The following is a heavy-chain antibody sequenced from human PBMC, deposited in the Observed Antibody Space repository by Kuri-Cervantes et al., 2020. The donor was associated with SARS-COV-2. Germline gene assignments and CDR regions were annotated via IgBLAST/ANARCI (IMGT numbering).Heavy chain of an antibody. Sequence: GESLKISCAASGFTFSSYSMNWVRQAPGKGLEWVSSISSSSSYIYYADSVKGRFTISRDNAKNSLYLQMNSLRAEDTAVYYCARAGLYYYDSSGYPFDYWGQGTLVTVSS. V-gene: IGHV3-21*01. CDR1: GFTFSSYS. CDR2: ISSSSSYI. J-gene: IGHJ4*02. CDR3: ARAGLYYYDSSGYPFDY. D-gene: IGHD3-22*01.